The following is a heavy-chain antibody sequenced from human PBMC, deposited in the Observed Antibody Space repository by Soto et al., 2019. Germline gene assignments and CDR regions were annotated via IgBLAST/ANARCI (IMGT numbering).Heavy chain of an antibody. D-gene: IGHD6-13*01. Sequence: SPTLSLPCAISGDSVSSNSAAWNWIRQSPSRGLEWLGRTYYRSKWYNDYAVSVKSRITINPDTSKNQFSLQLNSVTPEDTAVYYCARDHKPGIAAAGPRYYGMDVWGQGTTVSVSS. CDR2: TYYRSKWYN. CDR1: GDSVSSNSAA. J-gene: IGHJ6*02. CDR3: ARDHKPGIAAAGPRYYGMDV. V-gene: IGHV6-1*01.